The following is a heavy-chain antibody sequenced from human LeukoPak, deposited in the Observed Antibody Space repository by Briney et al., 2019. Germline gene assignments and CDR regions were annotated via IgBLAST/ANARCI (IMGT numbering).Heavy chain of an antibody. CDR3: ARRSPRTTENYFDN. Sequence: SETLSLTCTVSGDSIRGYYWGWIRLPPGKGLEWIGHIYSSGSTFYSPSLRSRLTISVDTSKNQFSLKVTSVTAADTATYFCARRSPRTTENYFDNWGQGTLVTVS. CDR2: IYSSGST. CDR1: GDSIRGYY. D-gene: IGHD4-17*01. V-gene: IGHV4-59*08. J-gene: IGHJ4*02.